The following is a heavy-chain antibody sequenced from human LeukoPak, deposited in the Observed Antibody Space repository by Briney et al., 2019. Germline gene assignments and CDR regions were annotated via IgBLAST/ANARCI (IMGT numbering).Heavy chain of an antibody. Sequence: ASVKVSCKASGYSFAGHYMHWVRQAPGQGLEWMGWINPKSGGTNYAQKFQGRVTMTRDTSISTAYMDMSSLRSDDTAVYYCATNILVRDIINWFDPWGQGTLVTVSS. J-gene: IGHJ5*02. V-gene: IGHV1-2*02. CDR2: INPKSGGT. CDR3: ATNILVRDIINWFDP. D-gene: IGHD3-10*01. CDR1: GYSFAGHY.